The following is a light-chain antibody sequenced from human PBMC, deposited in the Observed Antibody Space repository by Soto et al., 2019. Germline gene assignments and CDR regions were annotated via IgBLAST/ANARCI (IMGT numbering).Light chain of an antibody. CDR2: DAS. CDR3: QQRSNWPLLT. V-gene: IGKV3-11*01. Sequence: EIVLTQSPATLSLSPGERATLSCRASQSVSNYLAWYQQKPGQAPRLLIYDASNRATGIPARFSGSGSGTDFTLTISSLEPEDVAAYYCQQRSNWPLLTFGGGTKVEIK. J-gene: IGKJ4*01. CDR1: QSVSNY.